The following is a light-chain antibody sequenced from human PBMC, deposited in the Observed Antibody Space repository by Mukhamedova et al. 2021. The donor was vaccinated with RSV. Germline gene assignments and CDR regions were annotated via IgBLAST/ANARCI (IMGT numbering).Light chain of an antibody. J-gene: IGKJ1*01. Sequence: WYQRRVLGKAPKLLISGASSLQSGVPSRFSGSGSETDFTLIISNLQFEDFATYYCQQSYGTPWTFGQGTKVEI. CDR2: GAS. V-gene: IGKV1-39*01. CDR3: QQSYGTPWT.